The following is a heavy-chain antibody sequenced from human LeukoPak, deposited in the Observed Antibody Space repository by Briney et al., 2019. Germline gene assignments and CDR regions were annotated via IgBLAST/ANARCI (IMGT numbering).Heavy chain of an antibody. CDR3: AVKYYYDAFDI. CDR2: IKQDGSEK. J-gene: IGHJ3*02. CDR1: GFTFSSYW. V-gene: IGHV3-7*01. D-gene: IGHD3-10*01. Sequence: GGSLRLSCAASGFTFSSYWMSWVRQAPGKGLEWVANIKQDGSEKYYVDSVKGRFTISRDNAKNSLYLQMNSLRAEDTAVYYCAVKYYYDAFDIWGQGTMVTVSS.